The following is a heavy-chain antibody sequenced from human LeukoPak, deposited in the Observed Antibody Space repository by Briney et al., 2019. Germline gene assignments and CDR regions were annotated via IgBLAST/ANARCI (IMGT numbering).Heavy chain of an antibody. V-gene: IGHV4-34*01. CDR3: ARLQYSSSSANFDY. J-gene: IGHJ4*02. CDR2: INHSGST. D-gene: IGHD6-6*01. Sequence: SETLSLTCAVYGGSFSGYYWSWIRQPPGKGLEWIGEINHSGSTNYNPSLKSRVTISVDTSKNQFSLRLSSVTAADTAVYYCARLQYSSSSANFDYWGQGTLVTVSS. CDR1: GGSFSGYY.